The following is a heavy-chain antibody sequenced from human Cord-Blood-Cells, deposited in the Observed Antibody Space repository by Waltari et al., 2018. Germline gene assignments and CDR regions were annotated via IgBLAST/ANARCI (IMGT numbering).Heavy chain of an antibody. D-gene: IGHD3-3*01. CDR1: GFIVSSNY. Sequence: EVQRVESGGGLIPPGGYLRRARAASGFIVSSNYLRWVRRAPGKGLEWVSVIYSGGSTYYADSVKGQFTISRDNSKNTLYLQMNSLRAEDTAVYYCARSFRFLEWLGWFDPWGQGTLVTVSS. CDR2: IYSGGST. CDR3: ARSFRFLEWLGWFDP. V-gene: IGHV3-53*01. J-gene: IGHJ5*02.